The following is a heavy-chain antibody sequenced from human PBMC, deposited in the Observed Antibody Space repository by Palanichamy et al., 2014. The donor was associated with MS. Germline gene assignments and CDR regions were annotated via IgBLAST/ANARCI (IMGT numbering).Heavy chain of an antibody. CDR2: INHSGST. D-gene: IGHD2-21*01. CDR1: VGPFSGYY. CDR3: ARGFVGWGLDY. V-gene: IGHV4-34*01. Sequence: QVQLQQWGGRTVEAFRRPCPSPALSMVGPFSGYYWSWIRQPPGKGLEWIGEINHSGSTNYNPSLKSRVTISVDTSKNQFSLKLSSVTAADTAVYYCARGFVGWGLDYWGQGTLVTVSS. J-gene: IGHJ4*02.